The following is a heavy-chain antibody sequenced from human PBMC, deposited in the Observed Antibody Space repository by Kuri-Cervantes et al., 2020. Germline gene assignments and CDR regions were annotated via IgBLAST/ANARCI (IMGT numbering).Heavy chain of an antibody. V-gene: IGHV4-34*01. D-gene: IGHD3-10*01. Sequence: SETLSLTCAVYGGSFSGYYWSWIRQPPGKGLEWIGKINHSGSTNYNPSLKSRVTISVDTSKNQFSLKLNSVTAADTAVYYCARVCTMVRGDIHWGQGTLVTVSS. CDR2: INHSGST. CDR1: GGSFSGYY. J-gene: IGHJ4*02. CDR3: ARVCTMVRGDIH.